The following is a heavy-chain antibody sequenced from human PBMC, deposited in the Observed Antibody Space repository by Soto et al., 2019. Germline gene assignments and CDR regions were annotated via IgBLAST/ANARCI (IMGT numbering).Heavy chain of an antibody. J-gene: IGHJ6*03. CDR2: ISAYNGNT. V-gene: IGHV1-18*01. CDR3: ARDRGVAPPVAGNTNYYSYMDV. Sequence: QDQLVQSGVEVKKPGASVKVSCKASGYSFTNYGLTWVRQAPGQGFEWMGWISAYNGNTYYAQKFQVRVTMTTNASRGTAHLELMSLRSDDTALYYCARDRGVAPPVAGNTNYYSYMDVWGKGTTVTVS. D-gene: IGHD6-19*01. CDR1: GYSFTNYG.